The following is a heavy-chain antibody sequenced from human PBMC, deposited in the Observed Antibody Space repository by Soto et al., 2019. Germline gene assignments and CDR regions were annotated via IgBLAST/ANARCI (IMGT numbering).Heavy chain of an antibody. CDR3: ARDLEHAYCGGDCYGFDY. D-gene: IGHD2-21*02. CDR2: ISAYNGNT. V-gene: IGHV1-18*04. CDR1: GYTFTSYG. Sequence: ASVKVSCKASGYTFTSYGISWVRQAPGQGLEWMGWISAYNGNTNYARKLQGRVTMTTDTSTSTAYMELRSLRSDDTAVYYCARDLEHAYCGGDCYGFDYWGQGTLVTVSS. J-gene: IGHJ4*02.